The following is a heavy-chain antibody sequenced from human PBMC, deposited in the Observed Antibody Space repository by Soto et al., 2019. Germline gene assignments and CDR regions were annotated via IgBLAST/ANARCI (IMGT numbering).Heavy chain of an antibody. J-gene: IGHJ6*02. D-gene: IGHD3-3*01. CDR2: ISGSGGST. Sequence: GGSLRLSCAASGFTFSSYAMSWVRQAPGKGLEWVSAISGSGGSTYYADTVKGRFTISRDNSKNTLYLQMNSLRAEDTAVYYCAKSFGVVIIPAYYYGMDVWGQGTTVTVSS. CDR3: AKSFGVVIIPAYYYGMDV. CDR1: GFTFSSYA. V-gene: IGHV3-23*01.